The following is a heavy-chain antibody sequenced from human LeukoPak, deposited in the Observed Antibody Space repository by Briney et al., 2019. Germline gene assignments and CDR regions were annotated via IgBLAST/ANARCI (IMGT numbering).Heavy chain of an antibody. V-gene: IGHV4-38-2*02. CDR1: GYSISSGYY. D-gene: IGHD3-3*01. CDR3: ARGGGLSNWFDP. CDR2: FSHSGST. Sequence: PSETLSLTCTVSGYSISSGYYWGWIRQPPGKGLEWIGIFSHSGSTYYNPSLKSRVTISVDTSKNQFSLKLSSVTVADTAVYYCARGGGLSNWFDPWGQGTLVTVSS. J-gene: IGHJ5*02.